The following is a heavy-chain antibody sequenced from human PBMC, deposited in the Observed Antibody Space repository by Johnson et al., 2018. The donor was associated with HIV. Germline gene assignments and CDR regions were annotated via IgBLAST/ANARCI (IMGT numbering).Heavy chain of an antibody. D-gene: IGHD3-10*01. V-gene: IGHV3-30-3*01. CDR1: GFTFSSYA. CDR3: ANRDGNGFDI. Sequence: VQLVESGGGLVKPGGSLRLSCAASGFTFSSYAMHWVRQAPGKGLEWVAVISYDGSNKYYADSVKGRFTISRVNSKNTLYLQMNSLRADDTAVYHCANRDGNGFDIWGQGTMVTVSS. J-gene: IGHJ3*02. CDR2: ISYDGSNK.